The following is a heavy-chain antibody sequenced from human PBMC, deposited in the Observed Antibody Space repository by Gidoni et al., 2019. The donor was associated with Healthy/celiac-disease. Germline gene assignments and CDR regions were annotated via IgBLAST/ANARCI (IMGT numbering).Heavy chain of an antibody. V-gene: IGHV3-21*01. CDR2: ISSSSSYI. J-gene: IGHJ3*02. CDR1: GFTFSSYS. D-gene: IGHD3-22*01. CDR3: ARDPSYSSGYYRRSGAFDI. Sequence: EVQLVESGGGLVKPGGSLRLSCAPSGFTFSSYSMNWVRQAPGKGLEWVSSISSSSSYIYYADSVKGRFTISRDNAKNSLYLQMNSLRAEDTAVYYCARDPSYSSGYYRRSGAFDIWGQGTMVTVSS.